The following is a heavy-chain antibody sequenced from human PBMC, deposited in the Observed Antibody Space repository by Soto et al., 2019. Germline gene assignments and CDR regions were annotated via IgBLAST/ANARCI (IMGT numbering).Heavy chain of an antibody. CDR3: ARGLRYYYDSSGYYSSWFDP. D-gene: IGHD3-22*01. Sequence: QVQLVQSGAEVKKPGASVKVSCKASGYTFTSYDINWVRQATGQGLEWMGWMNPNSGNTGYAQKFQGRVTMTRNTSIGTAYMELSSLRSEDTAVYYCARGLRYYYDSSGYYSSWFDPWGQGTLVTVSS. V-gene: IGHV1-8*01. J-gene: IGHJ5*02. CDR2: MNPNSGNT. CDR1: GYTFTSYD.